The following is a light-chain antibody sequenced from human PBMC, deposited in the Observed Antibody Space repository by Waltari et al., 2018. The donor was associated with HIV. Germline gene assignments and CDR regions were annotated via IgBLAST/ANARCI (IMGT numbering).Light chain of an antibody. CDR2: GNN. Sequence: QSVLTQLPSVSGAPGQTVTISCTGSSSNIGARAHFDVHWYQQLPGTAPKLLIYGNNNRPLGVPDRFSGSKSGASASLAITGLQAEDEADYYCQSYDTRLSGSVFGGGTKLTVL. CDR1: SSNIGARAHFD. J-gene: IGLJ3*02. V-gene: IGLV1-40*01. CDR3: QSYDTRLSGSV.